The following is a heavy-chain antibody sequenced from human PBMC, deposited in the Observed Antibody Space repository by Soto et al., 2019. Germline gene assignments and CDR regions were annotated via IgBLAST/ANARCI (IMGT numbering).Heavy chain of an antibody. Sequence: AQLVQSGAEVKKPGSSVKVSCKASGDTSTTYVTSWVRQAPGQGPEWIGGINPMSRTAKYSEKYNGRVTITADEATRTAYLDLTSLRFEDTAVYFCARGTYCGSNCFFAREYWGQGTLVTVSS. CDR1: GDTSTTYV. CDR2: INPMSRTA. J-gene: IGHJ4*02. CDR3: ARGTYCGSNCFFAREY. V-gene: IGHV1-69*01. D-gene: IGHD2-21*01.